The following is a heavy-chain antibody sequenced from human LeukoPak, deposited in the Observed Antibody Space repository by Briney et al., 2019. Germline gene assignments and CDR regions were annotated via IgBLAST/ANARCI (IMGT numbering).Heavy chain of an antibody. Sequence: GGSLRLSCATSGFTFSRAWMSWVRQAPGKGLEWVSAISGSGGSTYYADSVKGRFTISRDNSKNTLYLQMNSLRAEHTAVYYCAKDGLVWFGELNWGQGTLVTVSS. V-gene: IGHV3-23*01. CDR3: AKDGLVWFGELN. CDR2: ISGSGGST. J-gene: IGHJ4*02. CDR1: GFTFSRAW. D-gene: IGHD3-10*01.